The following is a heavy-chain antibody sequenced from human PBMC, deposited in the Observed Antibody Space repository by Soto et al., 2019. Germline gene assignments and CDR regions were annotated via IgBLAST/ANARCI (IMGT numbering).Heavy chain of an antibody. CDR3: ARDGYDGSGSPYPAY. CDR2: IYYLGST. J-gene: IGHJ4*02. CDR1: GGSMSGYF. D-gene: IGHD3-10*01. V-gene: IGHV4-59*01. Sequence: SVTLSLTCSVSGGSMSGYFWSWIRQSPGKGLEWIGYIYYLGSTDYNPSLKSRVTISVDTSKRQFSLRLTSVTAADTAVYYCARDGYDGSGSPYPAYWGPGTQVTVS.